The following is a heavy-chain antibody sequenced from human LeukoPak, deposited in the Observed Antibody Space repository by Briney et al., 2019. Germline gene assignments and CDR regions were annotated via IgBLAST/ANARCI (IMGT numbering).Heavy chain of an antibody. Sequence: PGGSLRLSCAASGLTVSRNYMSWVRQAPGMGLECVSIIYSDGTTYYVDSVKGRFTISRDNSKNTLYLQMNSLRAEDTAVYYCARWLSSSTTWYYDYWGQGTLVTVSS. J-gene: IGHJ4*02. CDR1: GLTVSRNY. CDR2: IYSDGTT. D-gene: IGHD2-2*01. CDR3: ARWLSSSTTWYYDY. V-gene: IGHV3-53*01.